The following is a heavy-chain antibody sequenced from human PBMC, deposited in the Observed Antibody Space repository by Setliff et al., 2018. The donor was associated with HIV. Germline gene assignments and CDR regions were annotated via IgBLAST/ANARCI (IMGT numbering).Heavy chain of an antibody. CDR1: GFNIEEYA. Sequence: PGGSLRLSCVGSGFNIEEYAMAWVRQVPGKGLEWVSSISWNSVKMDYADSVKGRFTISRDNAKNSLFLQMNSLRTEDTAFYYCAKDGPHDRSGRYYSALDSWGQGTLVTVSS. V-gene: IGHV3-9*01. J-gene: IGHJ4*02. D-gene: IGHD3-22*01. CDR2: ISWNSVKM. CDR3: AKDGPHDRSGRYYSALDS.